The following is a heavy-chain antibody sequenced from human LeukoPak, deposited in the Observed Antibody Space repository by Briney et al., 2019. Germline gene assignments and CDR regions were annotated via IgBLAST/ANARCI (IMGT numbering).Heavy chain of an antibody. Sequence: GGSLRLFCAVSGITLSNYGMSWVRQAPGKGLEWVAGISDSGGRTNYADSVKGRFTISRDNPKNTLYLQMNSLRAEDTAVYFCAKRGVVIRVILVGFHKEAYYFDSWGQGALVTVSS. J-gene: IGHJ4*02. CDR1: GITLSNYG. D-gene: IGHD3-22*01. CDR2: ISDSGGRT. CDR3: AKRGVVIRVILVGFHKEAYYFDS. V-gene: IGHV3-23*01.